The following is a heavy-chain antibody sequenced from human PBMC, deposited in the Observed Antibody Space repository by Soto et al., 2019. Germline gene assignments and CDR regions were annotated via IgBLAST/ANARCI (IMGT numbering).Heavy chain of an antibody. CDR2: IIPIFGTT. CDR3: ARIVDTAMVTGGYYGIDV. J-gene: IGHJ6*02. D-gene: IGHD5-18*01. CDR1: GGTFSSYA. V-gene: IGHV1-69*01. Sequence: QVQLVQSGAEVKKPGSSVKVSCKASGGTFSSYAISWVRQAPGQGLEWMGGIIPIFGTTNYAQKFQGRVTITADESTSTAYMELSSLRSEDTAVYYCARIVDTAMVTGGYYGIDVWGQGTTVTVSS.